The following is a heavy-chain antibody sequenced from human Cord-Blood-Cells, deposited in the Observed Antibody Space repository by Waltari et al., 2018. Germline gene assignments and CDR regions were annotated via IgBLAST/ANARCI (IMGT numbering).Heavy chain of an antibody. CDR1: GGSISSSSYY. Sequence: QLQLQESGPGLVKPSETLSLTCTVSGGSISSSSYYWGWIRQPPGTGLEWIGSIYYSGSTYYNPSLKSRVTISVDTSKNQFSLKLSSVTAADTAVYYCARKYSYGLDYWGQGTLVTVSS. CDR3: ARKYSYGLDY. V-gene: IGHV4-39*01. D-gene: IGHD5-18*01. CDR2: IYYSGST. J-gene: IGHJ4*02.